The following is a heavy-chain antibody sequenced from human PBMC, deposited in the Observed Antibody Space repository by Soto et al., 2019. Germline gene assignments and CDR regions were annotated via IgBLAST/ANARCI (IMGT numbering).Heavy chain of an antibody. V-gene: IGHV4-31*03. CDR3: ARDRGGVYAAAGTDNWFDP. Sequence: PSETLFLTCTVSGGSISSGGYYWSWIRQHPGKGLEWIGYIYYSGSTYYNPSLKSRVTISVDTSKNQFSLKLSSVTAADTAVYYCARDRGGVYAAAGTDNWFDPWGQGTLVTVSS. D-gene: IGHD6-13*01. CDR1: GGSISSGGYY. J-gene: IGHJ5*02. CDR2: IYYSGST.